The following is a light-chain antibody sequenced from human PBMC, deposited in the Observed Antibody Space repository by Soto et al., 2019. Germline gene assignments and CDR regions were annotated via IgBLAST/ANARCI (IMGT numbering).Light chain of an antibody. J-gene: IGKJ5*01. CDR2: GAY. CDR1: QSVSSSY. Sequence: EIACTQDPGTLSLSPGERSTLSCMASQSVSSSYLAWYQQKPGQAPRLLIYGAYSRATGIPDRFSGSGSGTDFTLTISRLEPEDAAVYYCQQRSNWPPITFGQGTRLEIK. V-gene: IGKV3D-20*02. CDR3: QQRSNWPPIT.